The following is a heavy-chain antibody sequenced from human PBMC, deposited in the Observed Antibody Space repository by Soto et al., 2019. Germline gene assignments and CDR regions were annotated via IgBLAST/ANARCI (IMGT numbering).Heavy chain of an antibody. D-gene: IGHD1-1*01. Sequence: ASVKVSCKASGYTFTGYYMHWVRQATGQGLEWMGWMNPNTGNSGYAQKFQGRVTMTSDTSISTAHMELSSLRSEDTAVYYCARRAETNGWNGFGADKYYFDFWGQGTLVTVSS. CDR2: MNPNTGNS. V-gene: IGHV1-8*02. CDR1: GYTFTGYY. CDR3: ARRAETNGWNGFGADKYYFDF. J-gene: IGHJ4*02.